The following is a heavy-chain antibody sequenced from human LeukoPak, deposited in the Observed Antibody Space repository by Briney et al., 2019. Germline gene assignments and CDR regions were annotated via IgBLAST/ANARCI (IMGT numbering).Heavy chain of an antibody. V-gene: IGHV3-23*01. CDR3: AKGLLWFGELGPYNWFDP. J-gene: IGHJ5*02. CDR2: ISGSGGST. CDR1: GFTFDDYA. D-gene: IGHD3-10*01. Sequence: GGSLRLSCAASGFTFDDYAMHWVRQAPGKGLEWVSAISGSGGSTYYADSVKGRFTISRDNSKNTLYLQMNSLRAEDTAVYYCAKGLLWFGELGPYNWFDPWGQGTLVTVSS.